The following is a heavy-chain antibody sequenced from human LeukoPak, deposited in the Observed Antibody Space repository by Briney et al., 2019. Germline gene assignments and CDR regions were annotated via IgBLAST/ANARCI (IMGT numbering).Heavy chain of an antibody. V-gene: IGHV4-39*01. CDR2: ISDSGNT. Sequence: SETLSLTCTVSGGSISNRSYYWGWIRQPPGKGLEWIGKISDSGNTYYSPSLRSRVTISIDTSKNQFSLKLSSVTATDTAVYYCARGDKVLDYFDYWGQGTLVTVSS. J-gene: IGHJ4*02. CDR3: ARGDKVLDYFDY. D-gene: IGHD5-12*01. CDR1: GGSISNRSYY.